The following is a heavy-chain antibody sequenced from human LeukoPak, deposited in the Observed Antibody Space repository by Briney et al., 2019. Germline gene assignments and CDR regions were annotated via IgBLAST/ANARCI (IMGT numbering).Heavy chain of an antibody. J-gene: IGHJ4*02. V-gene: IGHV3-74*03. CDR1: GFTFATYW. CDR3: ASPIAAFDY. Sequence: PGGSLRLSCTASGFTFATYWMHWVRRAPGKGLVWVSVINSDGSNTKYADSVKGRFTISRDNSKNTLYLQMNSLRAEDTAVYYCASPIAAFDYWGQGTLVTVSS. D-gene: IGHD6-6*01. CDR2: INSDGSNT.